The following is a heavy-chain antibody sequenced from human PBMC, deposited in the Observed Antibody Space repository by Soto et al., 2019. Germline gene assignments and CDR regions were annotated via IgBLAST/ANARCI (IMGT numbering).Heavy chain of an antibody. CDR2: IIPILGIA. CDR1: GGTFSSYT. Sequence: SVKVSCKASGGTFSSYTISWVRQAPGQGLEWMGRIIPILGIANYAQKFQGRVTITADKSTSTAYMELSSLRSEDTAVYYCARAEKESYDSSGYYNWFDPWGQGTLVTVSS. J-gene: IGHJ5*02. D-gene: IGHD3-22*01. V-gene: IGHV1-69*02. CDR3: ARAEKESYDSSGYYNWFDP.